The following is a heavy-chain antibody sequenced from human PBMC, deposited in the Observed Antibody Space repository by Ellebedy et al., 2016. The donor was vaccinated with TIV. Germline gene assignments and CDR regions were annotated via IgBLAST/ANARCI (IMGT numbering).Heavy chain of an antibody. Sequence: ETLSLTCAASGFTFSSYSMNWVRQAPGKGLEWVSYISSSSSNIYYADSVKGRFTISRDNSKNTLYLQMNSLRAEDTAVYYCAREFGGIAVAGTSAYYYGMDVWGQGTTVTVSS. V-gene: IGHV3-48*01. D-gene: IGHD6-19*01. CDR3: AREFGGIAVAGTSAYYYGMDV. J-gene: IGHJ6*02. CDR2: ISSSSSNI. CDR1: GFTFSSYS.